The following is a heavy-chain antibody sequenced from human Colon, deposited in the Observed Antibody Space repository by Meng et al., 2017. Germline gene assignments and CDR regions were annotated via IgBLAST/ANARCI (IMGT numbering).Heavy chain of an antibody. CDR2: IVPMFGTP. J-gene: IGHJ5*02. Sequence: VQLVQSGAEVKKPGSSGRVSCKASGGIFSSYAISWVQQAPGQGLEWMGGIVPMFGTPNYAQKFQGRVTIAADESTTTSFMELSSLRFEDTATYYCARDLESWGQGTLVTVSS. V-gene: IGHV1-69*01. D-gene: IGHD3-3*01. CDR3: ARDLES. CDR1: GGIFSSYA.